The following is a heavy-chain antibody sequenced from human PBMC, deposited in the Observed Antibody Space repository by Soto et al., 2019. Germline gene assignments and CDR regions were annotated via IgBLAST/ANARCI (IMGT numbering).Heavy chain of an antibody. Sequence: QVQLVQSGAEVKKPGASVKVSCKASGYTFTSYDINWVRQATGQGLEWMGWMNPNSGNTGYAQKFQGRVTMTRNTSISTAYMELSSLRSEDTAVYYCARRITMVRGVIFWFDPWGQGTLVTVSS. J-gene: IGHJ5*02. V-gene: IGHV1-8*01. CDR3: ARRITMVRGVIFWFDP. D-gene: IGHD3-10*01. CDR1: GYTFTSYD. CDR2: MNPNSGNT.